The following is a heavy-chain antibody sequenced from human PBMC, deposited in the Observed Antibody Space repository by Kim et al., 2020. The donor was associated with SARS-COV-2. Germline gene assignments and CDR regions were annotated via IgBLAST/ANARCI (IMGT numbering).Heavy chain of an antibody. J-gene: IGHJ4*02. CDR2: ISGSGGST. CDR3: AKDATSPYGSSLYYFDY. Sequence: GGSLRLSCAASGFTFSSYAMSWVRQAPGKGLHWVSAISGSGGSTDYADSVKGRFTISRDNSKNTLYLQMNSLRAEDTAVYSCAKDATSPYGSSLYYFDYWGQGTLVTVSS. V-gene: IGHV3-23*01. D-gene: IGHD3-10*01. CDR1: GFTFSSYA.